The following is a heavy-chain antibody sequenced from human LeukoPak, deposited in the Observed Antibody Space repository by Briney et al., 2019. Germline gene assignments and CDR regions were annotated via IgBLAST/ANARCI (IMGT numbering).Heavy chain of an antibody. Sequence: SSQTLSLTCTVSGGSISSGSYYWSWIRQPAGKGLEWIGHIYTSGSTNYNPSLKSRVTITVDTSKNQFSLKLSSVTAADTAVYYCARGSALYYDFWSGYPNIYYFDYWGQGTLVTVSS. CDR2: IYTSGST. D-gene: IGHD3-3*01. CDR1: GGSISSGSYY. CDR3: ARGSALYYDFWSGYPNIYYFDY. J-gene: IGHJ4*02. V-gene: IGHV4-61*09.